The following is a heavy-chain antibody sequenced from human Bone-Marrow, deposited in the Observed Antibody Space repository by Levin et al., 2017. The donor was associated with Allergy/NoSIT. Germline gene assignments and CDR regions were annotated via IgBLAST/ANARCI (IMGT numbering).Heavy chain of an antibody. Sequence: SETLSLTCIVSGGSVRSPISYWNWIRQPPGKGLEWIGYFSYSGATNYNPSLKSRVTISADTSKNHFSLNLNSVTAADTAVYYCARSPLAGYYFQYYMDVWGKGTTVAVSS. J-gene: IGHJ6*03. CDR3: ARSPLAGYYFQYYMDV. V-gene: IGHV4-61*01. CDR1: GGSVRSPISY. D-gene: IGHD3-10*01. CDR2: FSYSGAT.